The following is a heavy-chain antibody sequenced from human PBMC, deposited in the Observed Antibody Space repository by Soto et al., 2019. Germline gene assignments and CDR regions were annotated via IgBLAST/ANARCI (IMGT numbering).Heavy chain of an antibody. Sequence: GGSLRLSCAASGFTFSSYGMHWVRQAPGKGLEWVAVIWYDGSNKYYADSVKGRFTISRDNSKNTLYLQMNSLRAEDTAVYYCAQTKSYYYYGMDVWGQGTTVTVSS. V-gene: IGHV3-33*01. CDR1: GFTFSSYG. CDR2: IWYDGSNK. D-gene: IGHD1-7*01. J-gene: IGHJ6*02. CDR3: AQTKSYYYYGMDV.